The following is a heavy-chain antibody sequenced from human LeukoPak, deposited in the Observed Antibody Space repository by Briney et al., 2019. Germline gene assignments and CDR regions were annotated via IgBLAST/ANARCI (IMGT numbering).Heavy chain of an antibody. V-gene: IGHV4-59*08. CDR3: AGTHYDSSGYYWALDAFDI. Sequence: SETLSLTCTVSGGSISSYYWSWIRQPPGKGLEWIGHIYYSGSTNYNPSLKSRVTISVDTSKNQFSLKLSSVTAADTAVYYCAGTHYDSSGYYWALDAFDIWGQGTMVTVSS. CDR2: IYYSGST. D-gene: IGHD3-22*01. J-gene: IGHJ3*02. CDR1: GGSISSYY.